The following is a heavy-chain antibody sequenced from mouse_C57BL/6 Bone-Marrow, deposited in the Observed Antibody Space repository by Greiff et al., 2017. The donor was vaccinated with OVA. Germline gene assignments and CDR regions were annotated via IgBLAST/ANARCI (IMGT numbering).Heavy chain of an antibody. J-gene: IGHJ4*01. CDR1: GYTFTSYW. D-gene: IGHD4-1*02. CDR3: TRVNWDGGAMDY. V-gene: IGHV1-5*01. Sequence: VQLKQSGTVLARPGASVKMSCKTSGYTFTSYWMHWVKQRPGQGLEWIGAIYPGNSDTSYNQKFKGKAKLTAVTSASTAYLELSSLTNEDSAVYYCTRVNWDGGAMDYWGQGTSVTVSS. CDR2: IYPGNSDT.